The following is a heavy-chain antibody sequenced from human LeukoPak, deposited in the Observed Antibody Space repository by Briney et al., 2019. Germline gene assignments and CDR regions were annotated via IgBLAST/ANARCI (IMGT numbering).Heavy chain of an antibody. D-gene: IGHD6-19*01. J-gene: IGHJ4*02. V-gene: IGHV3-21*01. Sequence: GGSLRLSCAASGFTFSSYSMNWVRQAPGKGLEWVSSISSSSSYIYYADSVKGRFTISRDNAKSSLYLQMNSLRAEDTAVYYCASDSSGWEIDYWGQGTLVTVSS. CDR3: ASDSSGWEIDY. CDR2: ISSSSSYI. CDR1: GFTFSSYS.